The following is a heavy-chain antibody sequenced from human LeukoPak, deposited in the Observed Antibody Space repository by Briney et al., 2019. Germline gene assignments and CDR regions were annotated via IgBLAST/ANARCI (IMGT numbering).Heavy chain of an antibody. V-gene: IGHV4-59*01. Sequence: SETLSLTCTVSGGSISSYYWSWIRQPPGKGLEWFGYIYYSGSTNYNPSLKSRVTISVDTSKNQFSLKLSSVTAADTAVYYCARDQRYYDSSGYFWFDPWGQGTLVTVSS. CDR1: GGSISSYY. D-gene: IGHD3-22*01. CDR2: IYYSGST. J-gene: IGHJ5*02. CDR3: ARDQRYYDSSGYFWFDP.